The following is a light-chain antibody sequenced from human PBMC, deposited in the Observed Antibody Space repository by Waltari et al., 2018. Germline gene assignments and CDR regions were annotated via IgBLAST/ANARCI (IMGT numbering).Light chain of an antibody. CDR1: QNVINF. J-gene: IGKJ5*01. CDR2: DAS. CDR3: QQHRNWPIT. Sequence: EVVLTQSPATLSLSPGERATLSCRASQNVINFLAWYQQKAGRAPKLLIYDASQRATGSPARFSGSGSGTDFTLTISSREPEDFALYYCQQHRNWPITFGQGTRLEIK. V-gene: IGKV3-11*01.